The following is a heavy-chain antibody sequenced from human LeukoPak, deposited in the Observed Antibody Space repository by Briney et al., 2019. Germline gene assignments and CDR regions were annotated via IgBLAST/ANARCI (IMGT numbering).Heavy chain of an antibody. CDR2: MYHSGTN. Sequence: LSGTLSLTCTVSGDSITSYYWTWIRQPPGKGLEWIGYMYHSGTNSNNHSLKSRVTISVDTSKNQFSLKLSSVTAADTAVYYCARGLGKYYWGQGTLVTVPS. CDR3: ARGLGKYY. V-gene: IGHV4-59*12. J-gene: IGHJ4*02. CDR1: GDSITSYY. D-gene: IGHD6-19*01.